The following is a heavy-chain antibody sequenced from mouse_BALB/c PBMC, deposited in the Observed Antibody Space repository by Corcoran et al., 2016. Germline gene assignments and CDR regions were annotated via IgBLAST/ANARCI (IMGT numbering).Heavy chain of an antibody. CDR2: INTYTGEP. D-gene: IGHD4-1*01. Sequence: QIQLVQSGPELKKPGETVKISCKASGYTFTNYGMNWVKQAPGKGLKWMGWINTYTGEPTYADDFKGRFAFSLETSASTAYLQINNLKNEDMATYFGARITGAPYYAMDYWGQGTSVTVSS. CDR1: GYTFTNYG. CDR3: ARITGAPYYAMDY. J-gene: IGHJ4*01. V-gene: IGHV9-1*02.